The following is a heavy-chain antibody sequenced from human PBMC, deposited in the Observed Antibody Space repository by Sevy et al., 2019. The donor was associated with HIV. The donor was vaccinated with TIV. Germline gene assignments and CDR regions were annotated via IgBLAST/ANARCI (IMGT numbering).Heavy chain of an antibody. D-gene: IGHD5-12*01. CDR3: ARAPPVRSGDDSLNWFDP. Sequence: SETLSLTCTVSGGSISAYYWSWIRQPPGKGLEYLGYIYYTGSPNYNPSLKSLVTISVDTSKNQFSLKLSSVTAADTAVYYCARAPPVRSGDDSLNWFDPWGQGTLVTVSS. J-gene: IGHJ5*02. V-gene: IGHV4-59*01. CDR1: GGSISAYY. CDR2: IYYTGSP.